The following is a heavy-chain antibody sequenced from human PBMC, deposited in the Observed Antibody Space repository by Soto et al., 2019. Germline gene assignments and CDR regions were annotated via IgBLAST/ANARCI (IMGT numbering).Heavy chain of an antibody. D-gene: IGHD3-3*01. V-gene: IGHV3-23*01. CDR2: ISYDGGST. CDR3: ARDYDFWSGTSYGMDV. Sequence: GGSLRLSCAASGFTFSSYAMSWVRQAPGKGLEWVSAISYDGGSTYYADSVKGRFTISRDNSKNTLYLQMNSLRAEDTAVYYCARDYDFWSGTSYGMDVWGQGTTVTVS. CDR1: GFTFSSYA. J-gene: IGHJ6*02.